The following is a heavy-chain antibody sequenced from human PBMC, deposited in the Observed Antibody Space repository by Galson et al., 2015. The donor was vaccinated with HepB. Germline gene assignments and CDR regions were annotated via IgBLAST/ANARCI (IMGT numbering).Heavy chain of an antibody. CDR3: ATSFGAVFPPYFDY. CDR2: ISGSGGGT. V-gene: IGHV3-23*01. J-gene: IGHJ4*02. D-gene: IGHD3-3*01. Sequence: SLRLSCAASGFTFSSYAMSWVRQAPGKGLEWVSAISGSGGGTYYADSVKGRFTISRDNSKNTLFLQMNSLRAEDPAVYYCATSFGAVFPPYFDYWGQGTLVTVSS. CDR1: GFTFSSYA.